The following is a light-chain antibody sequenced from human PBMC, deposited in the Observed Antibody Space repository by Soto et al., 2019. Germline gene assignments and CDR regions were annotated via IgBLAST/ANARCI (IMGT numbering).Light chain of an antibody. CDR3: QQYVNSPIT. Sequence: EIVLTQSPGSLSLFPGERATLSCRASQTVGRNYLAWFQQKPGQAPRLLIYDASTRATGIPYKFGGSGSGTDFTLTISRLEPEDFAVYYCQQYVNSPITFGQGTRLEIK. J-gene: IGKJ5*01. V-gene: IGKV3-20*01. CDR1: QTVGRNY. CDR2: DAS.